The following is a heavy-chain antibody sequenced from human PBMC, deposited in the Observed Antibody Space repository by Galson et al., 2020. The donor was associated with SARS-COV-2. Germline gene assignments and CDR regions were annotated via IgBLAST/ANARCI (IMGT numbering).Heavy chain of an antibody. V-gene: IGHV3-7*01. D-gene: IGHD6-13*01. Sequence: QLGESLKISCAASGFTFSSYWMSWVRQAPGKGLEWVANIKQDGSEKYYVDSVKGRFTISRDNAKNSLYLQMNSLRAEDTAVYYCARERIAAPGGDYYYGMDVWGQGTTVTVSS. J-gene: IGHJ6*02. CDR3: ARERIAAPGGDYYYGMDV. CDR2: IKQDGSEK. CDR1: GFTFSSYW.